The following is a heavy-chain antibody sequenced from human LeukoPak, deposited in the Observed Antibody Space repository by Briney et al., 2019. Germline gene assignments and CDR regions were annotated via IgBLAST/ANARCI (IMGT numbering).Heavy chain of an antibody. V-gene: IGHV1-2*02. D-gene: IGHD3-22*01. CDR2: INPNTGGT. Sequence: VASVKVSCKTSGYIFTDYYIHWVRQAPGQGLEWMGWINPNTGGTHFAQKFQGRVTMTRNTSMTTNYMELSSLTSDDSAVFHCARYFYESSGSSSDAFDFWGQGTMVTVSS. CDR1: GYIFTDYY. J-gene: IGHJ3*01. CDR3: ARYFYESSGSSSDAFDF.